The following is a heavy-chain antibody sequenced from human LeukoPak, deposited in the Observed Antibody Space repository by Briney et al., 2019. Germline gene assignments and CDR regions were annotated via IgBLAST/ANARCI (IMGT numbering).Heavy chain of an antibody. CDR3: ARGRSPVLLWFGEFQGLDP. CDR2: INPNSGGT. V-gene: IGHV1-2*02. CDR1: GYTFTGYY. Sequence: ASVKVSCKASGYTFTGYYMHWVRQAPGQGLEWMGWINPNSGGTNYAQKFQGRVTMTRDTSISTAYMELSRLRSDDTAVYYCARGRSPVLLWFGEFQGLDPWGQGTLVTVSS. D-gene: IGHD3-10*01. J-gene: IGHJ5*02.